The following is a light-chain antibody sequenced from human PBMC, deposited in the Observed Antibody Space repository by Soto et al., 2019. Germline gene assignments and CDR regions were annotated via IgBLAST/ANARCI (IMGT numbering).Light chain of an antibody. J-gene: IGLJ2*01. Sequence: ALTQPASVSGSPGQSITISCTGTSSDIGSYDLVSWYQQHPGNAPRLIIYEVNKRPSGVSNRFSGSKSGNTASLTVSGLQAEDGAEYYCCSYATTTLFGGGTKLTVL. CDR3: CSYATTTL. CDR2: EVN. CDR1: SSDIGSYDL. V-gene: IGLV2-23*02.